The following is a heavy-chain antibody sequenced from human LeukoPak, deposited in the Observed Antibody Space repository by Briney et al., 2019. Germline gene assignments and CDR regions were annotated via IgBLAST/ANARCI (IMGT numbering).Heavy chain of an antibody. CDR1: GFTFSSYE. Sequence: GGSLRLSCAASGFTFSSYEMNWVRQAPGKGLEWVGRIKSKTDGGTIDYAAPVKGRFTISRDDSKNTLSLEMNSLKTDDTAVYYCTAGTGYSDFDYWGQGTLVTVSS. D-gene: IGHD3-9*01. V-gene: IGHV3-15*01. CDR3: TAGTGYSDFDY. J-gene: IGHJ4*02. CDR2: IKSKTDGGTI.